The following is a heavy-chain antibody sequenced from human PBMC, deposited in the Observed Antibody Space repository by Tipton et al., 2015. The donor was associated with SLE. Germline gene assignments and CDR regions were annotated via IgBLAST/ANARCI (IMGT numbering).Heavy chain of an antibody. D-gene: IGHD3-10*01. CDR3: ARGGSWFDS. V-gene: IGHV4-61*05. CDR2: IYFTGTT. CDR1: GGSISSSSYY. J-gene: IGHJ5*01. Sequence: TLSLTCNVSGGSISSSSYYWGWIRQPPGKGLEWIGYIYFTGTTNYNPSLKSRVTISVDTSKNQFSLKLSSVTAADTALYYCARGGSWFDSWGQGTPVTVSS.